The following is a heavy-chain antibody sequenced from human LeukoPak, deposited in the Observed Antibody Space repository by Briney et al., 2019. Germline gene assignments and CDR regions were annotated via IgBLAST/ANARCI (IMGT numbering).Heavy chain of an antibody. J-gene: IGHJ4*02. V-gene: IGHV3-7*01. Sequence: GGSLRLSCAVSGGTFSAYWMAWVRQSPGKGLEWVAGINEDGSVKYYVDSMKGRFTISRDNAKNSLYLQMNSLGAEDTAVYYCAKVPRDSDCYWGQGTLVTVSS. D-gene: IGHD2-21*02. CDR3: AKVPRDSDCY. CDR1: GGTFSAYW. CDR2: INEDGSVK.